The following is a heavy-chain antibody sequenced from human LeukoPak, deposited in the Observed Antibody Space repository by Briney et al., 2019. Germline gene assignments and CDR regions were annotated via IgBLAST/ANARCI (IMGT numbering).Heavy chain of an antibody. V-gene: IGHV3-64D*06. J-gene: IGHJ4*02. CDR2: ISSNGGST. CDR3: VKSTYYGDYGEFDY. CDR1: GFTFSSYA. D-gene: IGHD4-17*01. Sequence: PGGSLRLSCAASGFTFSSYAISWVRQAPGKGLEWVSGISSNGGSTYYADSVKGRFTISRDNSKNTLYLQMSSLRAEDTAVYYCVKSTYYGDYGEFDYWGQGTLVTVSS.